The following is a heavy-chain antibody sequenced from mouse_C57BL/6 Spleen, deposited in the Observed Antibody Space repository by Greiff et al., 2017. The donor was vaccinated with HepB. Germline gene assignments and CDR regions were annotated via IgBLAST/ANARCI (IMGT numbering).Heavy chain of an antibody. CDR1: GYTFTSYW. CDR3: ARAYSNYDYAMDY. CDR2: IHPNSGST. V-gene: IGHV1-64*01. Sequence: VQLQQPGAELVKPGASVKLSCKASGYTFTSYWMHWVKQRPGQGLEWIGMIHPNSGSTNYNEKFKSKATLTVDKSSSTAYMQLSSLTSEDSAVYYCARAYSNYDYAMDYWGQGTSVTVSS. D-gene: IGHD2-5*01. J-gene: IGHJ4*01.